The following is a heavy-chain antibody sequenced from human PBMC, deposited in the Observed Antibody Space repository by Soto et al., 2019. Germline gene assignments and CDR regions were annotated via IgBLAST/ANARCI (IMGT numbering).Heavy chain of an antibody. J-gene: IGHJ4*02. Sequence: GGSLRLSCAPSGFIFSNYAMSWVRQARGKGLEWVSAISGSGADTYYTESVKGRFTISRDNFKNTLHLQMNSLRAGDTVVYYCAKDTGRGGGSVFDYWGQGTMVTVSS. V-gene: IGHV3-23*01. D-gene: IGHD2-15*01. CDR2: ISGSGADT. CDR1: GFIFSNYA. CDR3: AKDTGRGGGSVFDY.